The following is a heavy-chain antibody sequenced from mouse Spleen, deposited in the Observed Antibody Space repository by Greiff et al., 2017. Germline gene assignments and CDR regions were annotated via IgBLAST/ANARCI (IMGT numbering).Heavy chain of an antibody. Sequence: EVQRVESGGGLVKLGGSLKLSCAASGFTFSSYAMSWVRQTPEKRLEWVATISSGGGNTYYPDSVKGRFTISRDNAKNTLYLQMSSLKSEDTAMYYCARRHYGSSYEDYWGEGTTLTVSS. V-gene: IGHV5-9-3*01. CDR2: ISSGGGNT. CDR1: GFTFSSYA. J-gene: IGHJ2*01. D-gene: IGHD1-1*01. CDR3: ARRHYGSSYEDY.